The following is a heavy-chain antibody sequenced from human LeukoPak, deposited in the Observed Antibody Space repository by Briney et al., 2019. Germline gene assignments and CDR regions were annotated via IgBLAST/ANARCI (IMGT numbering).Heavy chain of an antibody. CDR2: MNPNSGNT. CDR1: GYTFTAYY. CDR3: ARGKRRYCSSTSCHYYFDY. V-gene: IGHV1-8*03. Sequence: ASVKVSCKASGYTFTAYYMHWVRQATGQGLEWMGWMNPNSGNTGYAQKFQGRVTITRNTSISTAYMELSSLRSEDTAVYYCARGKRRYCSSTSCHYYFDYWGQGTLVTVSS. D-gene: IGHD2-2*01. J-gene: IGHJ4*02.